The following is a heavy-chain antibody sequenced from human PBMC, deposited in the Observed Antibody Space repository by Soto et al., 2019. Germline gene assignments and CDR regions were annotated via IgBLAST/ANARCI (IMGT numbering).Heavy chain of an antibody. Sequence: QVQLVQSGTEVKKPGASVKVSCKASGYIMTTYGVSSVRQAPGQGLEWVGWISAYNDHTNYAQKFQGRVTMTTDTSTRTAYMELRSLRSADTAVYYCARGTYVDYWGQGTLVTVSS. CDR3: ARGTYVDY. CDR1: GYIMTTYG. D-gene: IGHD1-1*01. V-gene: IGHV1-18*01. J-gene: IGHJ4*02. CDR2: ISAYNDHT.